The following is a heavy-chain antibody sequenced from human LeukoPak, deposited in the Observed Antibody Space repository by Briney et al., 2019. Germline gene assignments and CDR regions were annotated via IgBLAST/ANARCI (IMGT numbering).Heavy chain of an antibody. D-gene: IGHD5-18*01. CDR1: GGSMTTNY. CDR3: ATTRGYGTNDAFDV. V-gene: IGHV4-59*07. J-gene: IGHJ3*01. CDR2: MYHSGTS. Sequence: PSDTLSLTCSVSGGSMTTNYFNWIRQSPGKGLEWIGYMYHSGTSDYNPSLQSRVTISVDTSNNKVSLNLSSVTTADTAVYYCATTRGYGTNDAFDVWGQGTQVTVSS.